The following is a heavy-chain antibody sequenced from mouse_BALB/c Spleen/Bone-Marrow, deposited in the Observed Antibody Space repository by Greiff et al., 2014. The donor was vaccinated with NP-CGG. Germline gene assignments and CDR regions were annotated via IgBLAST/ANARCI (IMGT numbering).Heavy chain of an antibody. Sequence: QVQLQQSGVELVRPGTSVKASCKASGYAFTNYWIEWVKQRPGQGLEWIGVINPGSGGINYNEKFKGKATLTADKSSNTAYMQLSSLTSDDSAVYFCARELGRGFAYWGQGTLVTVSA. D-gene: IGHD4-1*01. V-gene: IGHV1-54*01. J-gene: IGHJ3*01. CDR2: INPGSGGI. CDR3: ARELGRGFAY. CDR1: GYAFTNYW.